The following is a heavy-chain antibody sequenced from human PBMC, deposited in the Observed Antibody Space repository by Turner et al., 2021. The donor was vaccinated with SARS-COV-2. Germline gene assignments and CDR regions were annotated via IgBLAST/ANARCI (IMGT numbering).Heavy chain of an antibody. Sequence: EVQLVESGGGLVKPGGSLRLSCAASGFNFSDAWMSWVRQAPGKWLEWVGRIKSKTEGGTTDYAAPVKGRFTISRDDSKNTVYLQMNSLKTEDTAVYYCTTDIGPITIFGVATRYGMDVWGQGTTVTVSS. V-gene: IGHV3-15*01. CDR3: TTDIGPITIFGVATRYGMDV. D-gene: IGHD3-3*01. J-gene: IGHJ6*02. CDR2: IKSKTEGGTT. CDR1: GFNFSDAW.